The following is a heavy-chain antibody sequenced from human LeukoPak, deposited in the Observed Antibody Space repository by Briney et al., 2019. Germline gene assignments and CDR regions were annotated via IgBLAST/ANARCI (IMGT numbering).Heavy chain of an antibody. CDR3: ARDGSYYVY. Sequence: PSETLSLTCTVSGGSMTSYYWSWMRQPPGKGLEWIGSIYYNGSTNYNPSLKSRVTISVDTSKSQFSLKLSSVTAADTAVYYCARDGSYYVYWGQGTLVTVSS. D-gene: IGHD1-26*01. CDR2: IYYNGST. V-gene: IGHV4-59*12. CDR1: GGSMTSYY. J-gene: IGHJ4*02.